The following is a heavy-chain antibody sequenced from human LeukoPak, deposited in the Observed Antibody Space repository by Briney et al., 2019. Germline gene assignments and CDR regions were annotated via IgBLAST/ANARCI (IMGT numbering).Heavy chain of an antibody. D-gene: IGHD3-22*01. Sequence: SETLSLTCTVSGYSISSGYYWGWIRQPPGKGLEWIGSIYHSGSTYYNPSLKSRVTISVDTSKNQFSLKLSSVTAADTAVYYCARDMSRLMIVVVITTGDAFDIWGQGTMVTVSS. J-gene: IGHJ3*02. V-gene: IGHV4-38-2*02. CDR3: ARDMSRLMIVVVITTGDAFDI. CDR2: IYHSGST. CDR1: GYSISSGYY.